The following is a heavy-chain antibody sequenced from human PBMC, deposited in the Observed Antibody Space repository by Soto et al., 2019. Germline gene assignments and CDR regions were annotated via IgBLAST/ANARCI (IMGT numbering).Heavy chain of an antibody. CDR3: AQETRGDDDFCNEHWFDP. Sequence: QGQLVESGGGVVQPGRSLRLSCSVSGFNFNRYAIHWVRQAPGKGLEWVAVISYDGSGKYYADSVKGRFTMSRDNSKNTAYLQMNGLRVEDTAFYYCAQETRGDDDFCNEHWFDPWVQGTLVTVSS. D-gene: IGHD3-3*01. J-gene: IGHJ5*02. V-gene: IGHV3-30*18. CDR1: GFNFNRYA. CDR2: ISYDGSGK.